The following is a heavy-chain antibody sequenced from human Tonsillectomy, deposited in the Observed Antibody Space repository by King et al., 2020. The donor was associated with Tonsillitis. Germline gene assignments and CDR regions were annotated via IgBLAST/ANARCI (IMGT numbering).Heavy chain of an antibody. D-gene: IGHD3-10*01. V-gene: IGHV3-9*01. J-gene: IGHJ4*02. CDR2: ITWNSGSI. CDR1: GFTFDDYA. Sequence: VQLVESGGGLVQPGRSLRLSCAASGFTFDDYAMHWVRQAPGKGLEWVSGITWNSGSIVYADSVKGRFTISRDNAKNSLYLQMNSLRAEDTALYYCPKDMRESISYYGFDYWGQGTLVTVSS. CDR3: PKDMRESISYYGFDY.